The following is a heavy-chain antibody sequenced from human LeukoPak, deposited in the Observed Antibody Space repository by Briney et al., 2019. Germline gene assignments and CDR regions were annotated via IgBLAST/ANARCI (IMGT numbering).Heavy chain of an antibody. V-gene: IGHV4-34*01. Sequence: SETLSLTCAVYGGSFSGYYWSWIRQPPGKGLEWIGGINHSGSTNYNPSLKSRVTISVDTSKNQFSLKLSSVTAADTAVYYCARDNLRYTVLNAYYYGMDVWGQGTTVTVSS. CDR3: ARDNLRYTVLNAYYYGMDV. CDR1: GGSFSGYY. J-gene: IGHJ6*02. D-gene: IGHD5/OR15-5a*01. CDR2: INHSGST.